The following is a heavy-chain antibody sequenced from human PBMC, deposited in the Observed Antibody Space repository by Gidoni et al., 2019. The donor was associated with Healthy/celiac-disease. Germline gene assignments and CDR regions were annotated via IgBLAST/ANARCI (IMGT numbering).Heavy chain of an antibody. CDR2: IYHSGRT. Sequence: QVQLQESGPGLVKPSETLSLTCAVSGYAIRSGYYWVWIRQPPGKGLEWIGSIYHSGRTYYNPSLKRRVTISVDTSKNQFSLKLSSVTAADTAVYYCAIVRYSSSWYYFAYWGQGTLVTVSS. D-gene: IGHD6-13*01. V-gene: IGHV4-38-2*01. J-gene: IGHJ4*02. CDR3: AIVRYSSSWYYFAY. CDR1: GYAIRSGYY.